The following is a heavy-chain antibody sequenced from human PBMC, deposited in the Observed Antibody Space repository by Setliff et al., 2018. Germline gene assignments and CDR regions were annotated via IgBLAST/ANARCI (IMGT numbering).Heavy chain of an antibody. CDR2: INPKNGGA. CDR1: GYTFTSCY. V-gene: IGHV1-46*01. J-gene: IGHJ3*01. D-gene: IGHD2-2*01. Sequence: ASVKVSCKASGYTFTSCYIHWVRQAPGQGLEWMGVINPKNGGATYPQNLQGRVTMTRDTSMSTVYMELSSLRFEDTAVYYCARDRGYCSSTACYPYIPGLDVWGQGTMVTVS. CDR3: ARDRGYCSSTACYPYIPGLDV.